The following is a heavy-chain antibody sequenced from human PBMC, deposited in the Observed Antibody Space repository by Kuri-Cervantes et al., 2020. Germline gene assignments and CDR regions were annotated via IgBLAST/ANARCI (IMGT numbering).Heavy chain of an antibody. D-gene: IGHD4-17*01. Sequence: GESLKISCEVSGLSIYVRNWVRQAPGKGLEWVAVISYDGTETYYADSVQGRFTISRDDSQSTVALQMKNLRVEDTALYYCAKHGATTMHYYYYGMDVWGQGTTVTVSS. CDR1: GLSIYV. J-gene: IGHJ6*02. V-gene: IGHV3-30*18. CDR3: AKHGATTMHYYYYGMDV. CDR2: ISYDGTET.